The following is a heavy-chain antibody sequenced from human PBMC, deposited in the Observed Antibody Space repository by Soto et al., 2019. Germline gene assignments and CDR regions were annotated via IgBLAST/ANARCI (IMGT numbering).Heavy chain of an antibody. CDR3: VRGLLPWFFDL. J-gene: IGHJ2*01. CDR2: IYHTGST. Sequence: QVQLQQWGAGLWKPSETLSLTCAVYGGSFSDYYWTWIRQPPGKGLEWIGEIYHTGSTNYNPSLKSRGTITVDTSKTQFSLKLSSVTAADTAVYYCVRGLLPWFFDLWGPGTLVTVSS. V-gene: IGHV4-34*01. CDR1: GGSFSDYY.